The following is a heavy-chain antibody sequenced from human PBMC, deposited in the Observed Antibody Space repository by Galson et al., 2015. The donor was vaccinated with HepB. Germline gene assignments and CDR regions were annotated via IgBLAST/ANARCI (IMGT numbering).Heavy chain of an antibody. CDR3: ARESRGYDSTGGGAFDI. D-gene: IGHD3-22*01. CDR2: ISAYNGNT. J-gene: IGHJ3*02. CDR1: GYTFTSYG. Sequence: SVKVSCKASGYTFTSYGISWVRQAPGQGLEWMGWISAYNGNTNYAQTLQGRVTMTTDTSTSTAYMELRSLRSDDTAVYYCARESRGYDSTGGGAFDIWGQVTMVTVSS. V-gene: IGHV1-18*01.